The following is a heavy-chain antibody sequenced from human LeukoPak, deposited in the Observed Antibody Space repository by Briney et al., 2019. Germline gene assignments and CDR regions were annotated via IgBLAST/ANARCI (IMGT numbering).Heavy chain of an antibody. Sequence: GASVKVSCKASGYTFTGYYMHWVRQAPGQGLEWMGWINPNSGGTNYAQKFQGRVTMTRDTSISTAYMELSRLSSDDTAVYYCARALAYSSGWYGYWGQGTLVTVSS. V-gene: IGHV1-2*02. J-gene: IGHJ4*02. D-gene: IGHD6-19*01. CDR3: ARALAYSSGWYGY. CDR1: GYTFTGYY. CDR2: INPNSGGT.